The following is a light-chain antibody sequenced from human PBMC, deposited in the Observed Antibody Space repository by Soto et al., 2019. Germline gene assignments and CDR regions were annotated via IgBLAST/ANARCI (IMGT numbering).Light chain of an antibody. J-gene: IGLJ1*01. CDR3: SSYTVDVAPYV. CDR2: EVS. CDR1: SSDVGGYNY. Sequence: QSALTQPASVSGSPGQSITISCTGTSSDVGGYNYVSWYQQHPGKAPKVMIYEVSNRPSGVSNRFSGSKSGNTASLTISGLQAEDEADYYCSSYTVDVAPYVFGTGTKVT. V-gene: IGLV2-14*01.